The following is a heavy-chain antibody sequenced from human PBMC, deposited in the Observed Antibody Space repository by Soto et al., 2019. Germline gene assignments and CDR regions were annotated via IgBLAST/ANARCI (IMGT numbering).Heavy chain of an antibody. V-gene: IGHV3-23*01. J-gene: IGHJ4*02. D-gene: IGHD1-26*01. Sequence: EVQLLESGGGLVQPGGSLRLSCAASGFTFSSYAMRWVRQAPVKGLEWVSAISGSGGSTYYADSVKGRFTISRDNSKNTLYLRMNSLRAEDAAVYYCARRGSGSYYDSWGQGSLVTVSS. CDR2: ISGSGGST. CDR3: ARRGSGSYYDS. CDR1: GFTFSSYA.